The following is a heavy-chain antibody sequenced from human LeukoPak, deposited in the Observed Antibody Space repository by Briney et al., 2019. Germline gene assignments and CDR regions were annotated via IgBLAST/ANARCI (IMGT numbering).Heavy chain of an antibody. Sequence: SQTLSLTFTVSGGSISSGSYYWSWIRPPAGKGLEWIGRIYTSGSTNYNPSLKSRVTISGDTSKNQFSLKLSSVTAADTAVYYCARDGFLESANWFDPWGQGTLVTVSS. J-gene: IGHJ5*02. CDR2: IYTSGST. CDR1: GGSISSGSYY. D-gene: IGHD3-3*01. CDR3: ARDGFLESANWFDP. V-gene: IGHV4-61*02.